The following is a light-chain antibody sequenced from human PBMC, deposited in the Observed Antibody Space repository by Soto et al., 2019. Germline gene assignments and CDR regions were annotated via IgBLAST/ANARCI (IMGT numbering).Light chain of an antibody. CDR1: QSVLSSSNNENY. V-gene: IGKV4-1*01. Sequence: DIVMTQSPDSLAVSLGERATINCKSSQSVLSSSNNENYLAWYQQKPRQPPKLLIYWASTRDSGVPDRFSGSGSGTHFSLTISSLQAEDVAVYYCQQYYTTPFTLGPGTKVDI. J-gene: IGKJ3*01. CDR2: WAS. CDR3: QQYYTTPFT.